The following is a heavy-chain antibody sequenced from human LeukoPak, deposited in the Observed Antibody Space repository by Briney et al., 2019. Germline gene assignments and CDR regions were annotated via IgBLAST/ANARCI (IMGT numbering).Heavy chain of an antibody. CDR1: GFTFSDYY. V-gene: IGHV3-11*01. J-gene: IGHJ4*02. CDR2: ISSSSSTI. Sequence: GGSLRLSCAASGFTFSDYYMSWIRQAPGKGLEWVSYISSSSSTIYYADSVKGRFTISRDNAKNSLYLQMNSLRAEDTAVYYCARLRLGELSLYFDYWGQGTLVTVSS. D-gene: IGHD3-16*02. CDR3: ARLRLGELSLYFDY.